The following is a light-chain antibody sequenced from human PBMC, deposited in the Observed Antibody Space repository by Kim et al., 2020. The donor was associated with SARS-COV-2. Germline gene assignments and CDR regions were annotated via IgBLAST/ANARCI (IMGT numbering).Light chain of an antibody. CDR3: QAWDSSTVV. Sequence: VSPGQTASITCSGDKLGDKYACWYQQKPGQSPVLVIYQASKRPSGIPERFSGSNSGNTATLTISGTQAMDEADYYCQAWDSSTVVFGGGTKLTVL. CDR1: KLGDKY. J-gene: IGLJ2*01. CDR2: QAS. V-gene: IGLV3-1*01.